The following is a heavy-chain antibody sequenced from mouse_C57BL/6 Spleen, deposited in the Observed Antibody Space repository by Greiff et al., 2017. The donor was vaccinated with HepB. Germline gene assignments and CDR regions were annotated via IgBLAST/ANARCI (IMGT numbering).Heavy chain of an antibody. CDR3: ARVRYYGSGFAY. V-gene: IGHV1-26*01. CDR1: GYTFTDYY. J-gene: IGHJ3*01. D-gene: IGHD1-1*01. CDR2: INPNNGGT. Sequence: EVQLQQSGPELVKPGASVKISCKASGYTFTDYYMNWVKQSHGKSLEWIGDINPNNGGTSYNQKFKGKATLTVDKSSSTAYMELRSLTSEDSAVYYCARVRYYGSGFAYWGQGTLVTVSA.